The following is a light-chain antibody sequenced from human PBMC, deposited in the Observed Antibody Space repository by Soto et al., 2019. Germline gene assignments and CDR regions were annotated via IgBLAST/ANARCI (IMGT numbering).Light chain of an antibody. CDR1: QSVSSY. Sequence: EIVLTQSPATLSLSPGERATLSCRASQSVSSYLAWYQQKPGQAPRLLIYDASNRATGIPPRFSGSGSGTDFTLAITSLEPADFAVYYCQQRSNWPLTFGGGTKVEIK. CDR2: DAS. J-gene: IGKJ4*01. V-gene: IGKV3-11*01. CDR3: QQRSNWPLT.